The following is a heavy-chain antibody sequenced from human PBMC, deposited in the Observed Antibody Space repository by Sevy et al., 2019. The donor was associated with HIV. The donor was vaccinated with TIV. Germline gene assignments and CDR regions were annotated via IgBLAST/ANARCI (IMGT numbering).Heavy chain of an antibody. V-gene: IGHV3-48*01. Sequence: GGSLRLSCAASGFTFSSYSMNWVRQAPGKGLEWVSYISRSSSTIYYVDSVKGRFTISRDNSKNTLYLQMNSLRAEDTAVYYCATVGEYCGGDCSFYYYYYGMDVWGQGTTVTVSS. D-gene: IGHD2-21*01. CDR2: ISRSSSTI. CDR1: GFTFSSYS. CDR3: ATVGEYCGGDCSFYYYYYGMDV. J-gene: IGHJ6*02.